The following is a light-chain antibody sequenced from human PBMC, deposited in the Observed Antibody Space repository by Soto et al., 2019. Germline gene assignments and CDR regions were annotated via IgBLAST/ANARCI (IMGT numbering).Light chain of an antibody. Sequence: GDRVTITCRASQGIRNDLGWYQQKPGKAPKLLIYAASSLQSGVPSRFSGSGSGTDVTLTISSLQTEDFATYYCLQDYNYTRTFGQGTKVDIK. CDR1: QGIRND. CDR2: AAS. J-gene: IGKJ1*01. CDR3: LQDYNYTRT. V-gene: IGKV1-6*01.